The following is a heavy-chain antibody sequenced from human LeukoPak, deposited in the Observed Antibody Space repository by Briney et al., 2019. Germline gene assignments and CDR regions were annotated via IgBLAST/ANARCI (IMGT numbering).Heavy chain of an antibody. Sequence: GGSLRLSCAASGFTASSNYMSWVRQAPGKGLEWVSVIYSGGSTYYADSVKGRFTISRDNSKNTLYLQMNSLRAEDTAVYYCARDRVGYCSGGSCYYRADAFDIWGQGTMVTVSS. CDR1: GFTASSNY. D-gene: IGHD2-15*01. CDR2: IYSGGST. V-gene: IGHV3-66*01. CDR3: ARDRVGYCSGGSCYYRADAFDI. J-gene: IGHJ3*02.